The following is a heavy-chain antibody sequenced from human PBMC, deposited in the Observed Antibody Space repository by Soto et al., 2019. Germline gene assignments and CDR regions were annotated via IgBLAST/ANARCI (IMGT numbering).Heavy chain of an antibody. Sequence: PGGSLRLSCAASGFTFSSYAMSWARQAPGEGLEWVSAIGGTYSDYADSVRGRFTISRDNVNDTLYLQMNNLRAEDSGLYYCTRGPRPISTGTGAYWGQGTQVTVSS. D-gene: IGHD3-10*01. CDR1: GFTFSSYA. J-gene: IGHJ4*02. CDR2: IGGTYS. V-gene: IGHV3-23*01. CDR3: TRGPRPISTGTGAY.